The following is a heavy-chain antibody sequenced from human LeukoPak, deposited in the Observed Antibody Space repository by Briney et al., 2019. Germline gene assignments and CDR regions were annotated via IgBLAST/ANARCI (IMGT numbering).Heavy chain of an antibody. CDR1: GFTFSSYG. V-gene: IGHV3-33*01. CDR3: ARGVVVVPAAPKNYYYYMDV. J-gene: IGHJ6*03. D-gene: IGHD2-2*01. CDR2: IWYGGSNK. Sequence: GRSLRLSCAASGFTFSSYGMHWVRQAPGKGLEWVAVIWYGGSNKYYADSVKGRFTISRDNSKNTLYLQMNSLRAEDTAVYYCARGVVVVPAAPKNYYYYMDVWGKGTTVTVSS.